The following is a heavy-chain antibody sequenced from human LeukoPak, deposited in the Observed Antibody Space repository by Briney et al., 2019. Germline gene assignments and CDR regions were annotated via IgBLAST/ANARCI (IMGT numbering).Heavy chain of an antibody. D-gene: IGHD3-22*01. CDR1: GGSINNYY. CDR3: ARTPIYYFDNSGYYN. J-gene: IGHJ4*02. Sequence: PSETLSLTCTVSGGSINNYYWSWIRQPAGKGLEWIGLIYSSGSTSYNPSLMSRGTMSVDTSKKQFSLRLSSVTAADTAVYYCARTPIYYFDNSGYYNWGQGTLVTVSS. V-gene: IGHV4-4*07. CDR2: IYSSGST.